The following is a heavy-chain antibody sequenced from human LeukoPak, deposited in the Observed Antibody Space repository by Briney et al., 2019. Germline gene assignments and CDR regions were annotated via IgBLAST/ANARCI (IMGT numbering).Heavy chain of an antibody. V-gene: IGHV1-69*13. Sequence: ASVKVSCKASGGTFSSYAINWVRQAPGRGLEWMGGIIPIFGTSNYAHKFQGRVTITADESTSTVYMELSSLRSDDTAIYYCAFEGYNYGYNWGQGTLVTVSS. D-gene: IGHD5-18*01. CDR2: IIPIFGTS. J-gene: IGHJ4*02. CDR3: AFEGYNYGYN. CDR1: GGTFSSYA.